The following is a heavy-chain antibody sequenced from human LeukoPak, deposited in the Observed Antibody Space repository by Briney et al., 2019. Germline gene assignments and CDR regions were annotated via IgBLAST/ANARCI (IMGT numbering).Heavy chain of an antibody. D-gene: IGHD1-26*01. CDR1: GYTFTSYG. CDR3: ARLRYGRRRELLMGGY. Sequence: GSSVKVSCKASGYTFTSYGITWVRQAPGQGLEWMGWISAYNGNTNYAQKLQGRVTMTTDTSTSTAYMELRSLRSDDAAVYYCARLRYGRRRELLMGGYWGQGTLVTVSS. CDR2: ISAYNGNT. V-gene: IGHV1-18*01. J-gene: IGHJ4*02.